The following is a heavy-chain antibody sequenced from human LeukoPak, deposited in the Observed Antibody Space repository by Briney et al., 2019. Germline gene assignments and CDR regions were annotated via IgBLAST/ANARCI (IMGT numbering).Heavy chain of an antibody. Sequence: GASVKVSCKASGYTFTSYGISWVRQAPGQGLEWMGWISAYNGNTSYAQKLQGRVTMTTDTSMSTAYMELRSLRSDDTAVYYCARGPYGDYRTPYYYYGMDVWGQGTTVTVSS. V-gene: IGHV1-18*01. CDR2: ISAYNGNT. CDR1: GYTFTSYG. CDR3: ARGPYGDYRTPYYYYGMDV. D-gene: IGHD4-17*01. J-gene: IGHJ6*02.